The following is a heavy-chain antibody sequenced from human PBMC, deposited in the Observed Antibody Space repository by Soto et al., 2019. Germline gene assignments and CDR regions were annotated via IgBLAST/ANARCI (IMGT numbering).Heavy chain of an antibody. J-gene: IGHJ4*02. CDR3: ARGRTVVTPRSVGY. D-gene: IGHD2-21*02. Sequence: GASVKVSCKASGYTFTSYDINWVRQATGQGLEWMGWMNPNSGNTGYAQKFQGRVTMTRNTSISTAYMELSSLRSEDTAVYYCARGRTVVTPRSVGYWGQGTLVIVSS. CDR2: MNPNSGNT. CDR1: GYTFTSYD. V-gene: IGHV1-8*01.